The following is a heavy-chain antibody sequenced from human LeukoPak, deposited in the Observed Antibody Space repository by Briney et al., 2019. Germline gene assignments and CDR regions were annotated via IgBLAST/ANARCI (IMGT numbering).Heavy chain of an antibody. Sequence: PGGSLRLSCAASGFTFSSYGMHWVRQAPGKGLEWVSSISSSSSYIYYADSVKGRFTISRDNAKNSLYLQMNSLRAEDTAVYYCARDQVFPRQKLRPLKMGYYYYMDVWGKGTTVTISS. CDR1: GFTFSSYG. J-gene: IGHJ6*03. CDR3: ARDQVFPRQKLRPLKMGYYYYMDV. V-gene: IGHV3-21*04. D-gene: IGHD5-12*01. CDR2: ISSSSSYI.